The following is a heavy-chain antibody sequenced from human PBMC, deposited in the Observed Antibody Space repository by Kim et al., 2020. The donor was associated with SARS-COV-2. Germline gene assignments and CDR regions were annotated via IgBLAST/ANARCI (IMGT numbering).Heavy chain of an antibody. V-gene: IGHV3-48*02. CDR1: GFTFSSYD. D-gene: IGHD3-22*01. CDR2: ISSGSTSI. Sequence: GGSLRLSCAASGFTFSSYDMNWVRQAPGKGLEWVSYISSGSTSIYYADSVQGRFTISRDNARNSLFLQMNSLRDADTAVYYCARPSNTYSSDSCGGQRYW. J-gene: IGHJ4*01. CDR3: ARPSNTYSSDSCGGQRY.